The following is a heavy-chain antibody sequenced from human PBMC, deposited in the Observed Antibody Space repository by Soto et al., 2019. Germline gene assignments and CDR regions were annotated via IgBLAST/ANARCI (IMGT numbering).Heavy chain of an antibody. V-gene: IGHV3-23*01. J-gene: IGHJ4*02. CDR1: GFIFSNYA. CDR2: ISGSGATT. D-gene: IGHD1-1*01. Sequence: GSLRLSCAASGFIFSNYAMSWVRQAPGRGLEWVSAISGSGATTYYPDSVKGRFTISRDNSKNTLYLQMNNLRADDTAVYYCTKGGIPRRYNIPKVDFDYWGQGXLVTVSS. CDR3: TKGGIPRRYNIPKVDFDY.